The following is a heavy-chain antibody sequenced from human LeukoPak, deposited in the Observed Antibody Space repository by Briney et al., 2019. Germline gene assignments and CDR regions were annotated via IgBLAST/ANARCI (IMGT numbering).Heavy chain of an antibody. J-gene: IGHJ4*02. CDR2: ISSSGSTI. D-gene: IGHD2-21*02. Sequence: GGSLRLSCAASGFTFSDYYMSWIRQAPGKGLEWVSYISSSGSTIYYADSVKGRFTISRDNAKNSLYLQMNSLRAEDTAVYYCAKRTVVTAANHFDYWGQGTLVTVSS. CDR1: GFTFSDYY. V-gene: IGHV3-11*01. CDR3: AKRTVVTAANHFDY.